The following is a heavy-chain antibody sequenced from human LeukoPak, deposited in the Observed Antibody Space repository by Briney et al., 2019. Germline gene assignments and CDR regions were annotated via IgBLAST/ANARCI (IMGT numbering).Heavy chain of an antibody. Sequence: ASVKVSCKASGYTFTSYYMHWVRQAPGQGLEWMGIINPSGGSTSYAQKFQGRVTMTRDTSTSTVYMELSSLRSEDTAVYYCARRTWELLRDYYYYYMDVWGKGTAVTISS. CDR2: INPSGGST. CDR3: ARRTWELLRDYYYYYMDV. D-gene: IGHD1-26*01. V-gene: IGHV1-46*01. J-gene: IGHJ6*03. CDR1: GYTFTSYY.